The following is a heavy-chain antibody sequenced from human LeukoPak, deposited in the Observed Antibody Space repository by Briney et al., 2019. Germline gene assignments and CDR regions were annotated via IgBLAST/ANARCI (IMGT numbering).Heavy chain of an antibody. V-gene: IGHV3-21*01. J-gene: IGHJ3*02. D-gene: IGHD5-12*01. CDR2: ISSSSGYI. Sequence: KPGGSLRLSCAASGFTFSSYGMNWVRQAPGKGLEWVSSISSSSGYIYYADSVKGRFTISRDNAKNSLYLQMNSLRAEDTAVYYCARDPLRPSLLYFDIWGQGTMVTVSS. CDR1: GFTFSSYG. CDR3: ARDPLRPSLLYFDI.